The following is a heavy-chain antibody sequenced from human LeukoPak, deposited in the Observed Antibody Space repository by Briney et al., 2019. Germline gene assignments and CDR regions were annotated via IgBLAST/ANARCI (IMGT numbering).Heavy chain of an antibody. D-gene: IGHD3-10*01. J-gene: IGHJ4*02. Sequence: LSLTCAVYGGSFSGYYWSWIRQAPGKGLEWGSYISSSGSTIYYADSVKGRFTISRDNAKNSLYLQMNSLRAEDTAVYYCARFPRFGESYYFDYWGQGTLVTVSS. CDR3: ARFPRFGESYYFDY. CDR2: ISSSGSTI. V-gene: IGHV3-11*04. CDR1: GGSFSGYY.